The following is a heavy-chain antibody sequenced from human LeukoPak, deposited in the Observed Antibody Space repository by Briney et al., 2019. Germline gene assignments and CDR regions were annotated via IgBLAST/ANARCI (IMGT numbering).Heavy chain of an antibody. CDR2: IYPGDSDT. CDR1: GYSFTGYW. CDR3: ARVAVQDIVVVPAAMDY. D-gene: IGHD2-2*01. J-gene: IGHJ4*02. V-gene: IGHV5-51*01. Sequence: GESLKVSCKGSGYSFTGYWTGWVRQMPGKGLEWMGIIYPGDSDTRYSPSFQGQVTISADKSISTAYLQWSSLKASDTAMYCCARVAVQDIVVVPAAMDYWGQGTLVTVSS.